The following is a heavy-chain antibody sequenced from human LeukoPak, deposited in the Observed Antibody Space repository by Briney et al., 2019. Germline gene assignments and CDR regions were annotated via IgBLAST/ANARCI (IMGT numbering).Heavy chain of an antibody. J-gene: IGHJ4*02. CDR3: AKSQYYDILTGYFFDY. CDR2: ISYDGSNK. D-gene: IGHD3-9*01. Sequence: QPGGSLRLSCAASGFTFSSYGMHWVRQAPGKGLEWVAVISYDGSNKYYADSVEGRFTISRDNSKNTLYLQMNSLRAEDTAVYYCAKSQYYDILTGYFFDYWGQGTLVTVSS. CDR1: GFTFSSYG. V-gene: IGHV3-30*18.